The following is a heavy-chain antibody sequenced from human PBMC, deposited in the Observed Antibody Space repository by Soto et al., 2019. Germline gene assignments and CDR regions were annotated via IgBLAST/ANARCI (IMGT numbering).Heavy chain of an antibody. Sequence: SETLSLTCAVHGGSFSGYYWSWIRQPPGKGLESIGEINHSGSTNYNPSLKSRVTISVDTSKNQFSLKLSSVTAADTAVYYCARGLGTHKYYYGMDVWGQGTTVTVS. CDR3: ARGLGTHKYYYGMDV. CDR2: INHSGST. CDR1: GGSFSGYY. D-gene: IGHD1-1*01. J-gene: IGHJ6*02. V-gene: IGHV4-34*01.